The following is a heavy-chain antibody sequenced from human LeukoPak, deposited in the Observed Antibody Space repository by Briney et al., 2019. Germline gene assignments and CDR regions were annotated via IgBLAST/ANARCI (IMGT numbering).Heavy chain of an antibody. V-gene: IGHV4-34*01. D-gene: IGHD6-19*01. CDR3: ARSGWNALDY. Sequence: SETLSLTCAVYGGSFSGYYWSWIRQPPGKGLEWIGEINHSGSTNYNPSLKSRVTISVDTSKNQFSLKLSSVTAADTAVYYCARSGWNALDYWGQGTLVTVSS. CDR1: GGSFSGYY. CDR2: INHSGST. J-gene: IGHJ4*02.